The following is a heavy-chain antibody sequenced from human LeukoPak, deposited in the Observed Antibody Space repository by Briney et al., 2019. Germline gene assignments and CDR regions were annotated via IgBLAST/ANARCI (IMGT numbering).Heavy chain of an antibody. CDR2: INPNSGGT. Sequence: ASVKVSCKASGYTFTGYYMHWVRQAPGQGLEWMGRINPNSGGTNYAQKFQGTVTMTRDTSISTAYMELSRLRSDDTAVYYCARVPYYYGSGIFDYWGQGTLVTVSS. CDR3: ARVPYYYGSGIFDY. CDR1: GYTFTGYY. J-gene: IGHJ4*02. D-gene: IGHD3-10*01. V-gene: IGHV1-2*06.